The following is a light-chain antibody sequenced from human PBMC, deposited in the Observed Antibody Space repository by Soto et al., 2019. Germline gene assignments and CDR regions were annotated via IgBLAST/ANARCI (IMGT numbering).Light chain of an antibody. V-gene: IGKV1-27*01. J-gene: IGKJ1*01. CDR3: QKYNSAPQT. CDR2: AAS. Sequence: DIQMTQSPSSLSASVGASVTITCRASQCISNYLAWYQQKPGKVPKLLIYAASTLQSGVPSRFSGSGSGTDFTLTISSLQPEDVATYYCQKYNSAPQTFGQGTKVDI. CDR1: QCISNY.